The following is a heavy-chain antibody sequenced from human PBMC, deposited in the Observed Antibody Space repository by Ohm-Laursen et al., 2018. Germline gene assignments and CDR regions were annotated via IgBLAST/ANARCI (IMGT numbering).Heavy chain of an antibody. CDR3: AREEVDSGGSHFDL. D-gene: IGHD2-15*01. CDR2: ISGSGGST. Sequence: SLRLSCAASGFTFSSYAMSWVRQAPGKGLEWVSAISGSGGSTYYADSVKGRFTISRDNSKNTLYLQMNSLRVEDTAVYYCAREEVDSGGSHFDLWGRGTLVTVSS. V-gene: IGHV3-23*01. J-gene: IGHJ2*01. CDR1: GFTFSSYA.